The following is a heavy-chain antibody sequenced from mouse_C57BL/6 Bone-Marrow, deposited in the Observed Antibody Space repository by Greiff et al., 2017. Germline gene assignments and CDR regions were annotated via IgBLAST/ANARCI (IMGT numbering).Heavy chain of an antibody. CDR2: IYPRSGNT. CDR1: GYTFTSYG. J-gene: IGHJ3*01. CDR3: ARSRLRREFAY. V-gene: IGHV1-81*01. Sequence: VQLQQSGAELARPGASVKLSCKASGYTFTSYGISWVKQRTGQGLEWIGEIYPRSGNTYYNEKFKGKATLTADKSSSTAYMELRSLTSEDSAVYFGARSRLRREFAYWGQGTLVTVSA. D-gene: IGHD2-4*01.